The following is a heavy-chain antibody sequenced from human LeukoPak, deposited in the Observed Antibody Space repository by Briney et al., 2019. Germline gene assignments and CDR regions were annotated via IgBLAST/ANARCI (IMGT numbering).Heavy chain of an antibody. CDR3: ARVVGTGAHY. CDR2: ISSSSSYI. Sequence: GGSLRLSCAASGSTFSSYSMNWVRQAPGKGLEWVSSISSSSSYIYYADSVKGRFTISRDNAKNSLYLQMNSLRAEDTAVYYCARVVGTGAHYWGQGTLVTVSS. CDR1: GSTFSSYS. J-gene: IGHJ4*02. V-gene: IGHV3-21*01. D-gene: IGHD3-10*01.